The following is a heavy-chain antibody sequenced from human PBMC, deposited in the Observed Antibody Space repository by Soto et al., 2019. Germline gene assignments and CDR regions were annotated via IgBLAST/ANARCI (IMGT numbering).Heavy chain of an antibody. CDR3: AGKDAGGSYSAFDI. J-gene: IGHJ3*02. CDR2: ICYSGST. D-gene: IGHD1-26*01. Sequence: SETLSLTCTVSGGSISSSSYYWGWIRQPPGKGLEWIGSICYSGSTYYNPSLKSRVTISVDTSKNQFSLKLSSVTAADTAVYYCAGKDAGGSYSAFDIWGQGTMVTVSS. CDR1: GGSISSSSYY. V-gene: IGHV4-39*01.